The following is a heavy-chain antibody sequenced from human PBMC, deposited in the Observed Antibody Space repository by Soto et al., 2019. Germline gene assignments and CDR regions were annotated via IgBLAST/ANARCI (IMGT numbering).Heavy chain of an antibody. CDR1: GFTFSNAW. CDR3: TTEQLHTYYYYYVDV. V-gene: IGHV3-15*01. CDR2: IKSKTDGGTT. Sequence: PGGSLRLSCAASGFTFSNAWMSWVRQSPGKALEWVGRIKSKTDGGTTDYAAPVKGRFTITRDDSKNTLYLQMNSLKTEDTAVYYCTTEQLHTYYYYYVDVPGKGTTVNLPS. D-gene: IGHD1-1*01. J-gene: IGHJ6*03.